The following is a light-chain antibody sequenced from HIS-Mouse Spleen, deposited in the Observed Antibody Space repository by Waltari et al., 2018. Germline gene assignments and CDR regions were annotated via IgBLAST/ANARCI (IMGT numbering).Light chain of an antibody. CDR1: SRDVGSYHL. Sequence: QSALTQPASVSGSPGQSITISCTGTSRDVGSYHLFSWYQQHPGKAPKLMIYEGSKRPSGVSNRFSGSKSGNTASLTISGLQAEDEADYYCCSYAGSSTVVFGGGTKLTVL. J-gene: IGLJ2*01. CDR2: EGS. CDR3: CSYAGSSTVV. V-gene: IGLV2-23*01.